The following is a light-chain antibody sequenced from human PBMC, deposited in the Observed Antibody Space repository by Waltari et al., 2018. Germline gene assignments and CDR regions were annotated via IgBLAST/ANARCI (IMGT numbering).Light chain of an antibody. V-gene: IGKV3-11*01. CDR3: QQRSNWTPHT. CDR1: QSVGSY. Sequence: EIVLTQSPATLSLSPGDTATLSCRASQSVGSYLAWYQQKPGQPPRLLIYGASNRATGVPARFRGSGSGTDFTLTISSLEAEDFAVYYCQQRSNWTPHTFGQGARLEIK. J-gene: IGKJ2*01. CDR2: GAS.